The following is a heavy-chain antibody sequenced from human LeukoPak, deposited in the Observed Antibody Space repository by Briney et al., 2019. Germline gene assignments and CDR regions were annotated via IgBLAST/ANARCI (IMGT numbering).Heavy chain of an antibody. Sequence: GGSLRLSCAASGFAFSSYTMTWVRQAPGKGLEWVSDIIGSGGSMSYADSVQGRLTISRDNSRSTLYLQMDSLRAEDTAVYYCAKAGSSGGHYYGLAVWGQGTTATVSS. V-gene: IGHV3-23*01. J-gene: IGHJ6*02. CDR1: GFAFSSYT. D-gene: IGHD6-6*01. CDR3: AKAGSSGGHYYGLAV. CDR2: IIGSGGSM.